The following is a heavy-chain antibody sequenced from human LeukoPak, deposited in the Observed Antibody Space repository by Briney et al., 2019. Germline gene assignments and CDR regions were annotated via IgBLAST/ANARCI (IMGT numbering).Heavy chain of an antibody. CDR1: GFTFSTYW. Sequence: GGSLRLSCAASGFTFSTYWMNWVRQAPGKGLEWVANIKQDGSEKFYVDSVKGRFTISRDNAKNSLYLQMSSLRAEDTAVYYCAREIIWARGAFDIWGQGTMVTVSS. V-gene: IGHV3-7*01. D-gene: IGHD7-27*01. CDR2: IKQDGSEK. J-gene: IGHJ3*02. CDR3: AREIIWARGAFDI.